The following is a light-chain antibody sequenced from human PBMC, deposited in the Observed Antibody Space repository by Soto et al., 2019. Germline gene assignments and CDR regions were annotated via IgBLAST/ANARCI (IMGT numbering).Light chain of an antibody. V-gene: IGLV2-14*01. J-gene: IGLJ2*01. Sequence: QSAMTQPASVSGSPGQSITISCTGTNSDVGSYNYVSWYQQHPAKAPKLMIYGVSNRPSGVSNRFSGSKSGNTASLTISGLQAEDEADYYCSSYTSDSTRVFGGGTKLTVL. CDR1: NSDVGSYNY. CDR2: GVS. CDR3: SSYTSDSTRV.